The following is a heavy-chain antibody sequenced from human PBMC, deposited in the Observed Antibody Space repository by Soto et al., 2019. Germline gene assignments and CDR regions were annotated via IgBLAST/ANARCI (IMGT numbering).Heavy chain of an antibody. D-gene: IGHD3-9*01. CDR3: AKSLTGTLRGPIDR. CDR2: LSWNSGSI. CDR1: GFTFDDCA. V-gene: IGHV3-9*01. Sequence: SLRLSCAASGFTFDDCAMHWVRQAPGKGLEWVSGLSWNSGSIGYGDSVKGRFTISRDNAKNSLYLQMNSLRDEDTALYFCAKSLTGTLRGPIDRWGQGTLVTVSS. J-gene: IGHJ5*02.